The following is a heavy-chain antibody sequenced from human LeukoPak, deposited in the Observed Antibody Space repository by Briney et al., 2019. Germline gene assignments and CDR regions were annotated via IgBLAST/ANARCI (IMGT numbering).Heavy chain of an antibody. D-gene: IGHD3-22*01. V-gene: IGHV3-23*01. CDR2: ITVSGNT. J-gene: IGHJ3*01. CDR3: AKELRVTMIAVVIEAFDL. CDR1: GITFSSYA. Sequence: GGSLRLSCAASGITFSSYAMNWVRQAPGKGLEWVSGITVSGNTYYAESAKGRFTISRDNSKNTLYLQMNSLRAEDTAVYYCAKELRVTMIAVVIEAFDLWGQGTMVTVSS.